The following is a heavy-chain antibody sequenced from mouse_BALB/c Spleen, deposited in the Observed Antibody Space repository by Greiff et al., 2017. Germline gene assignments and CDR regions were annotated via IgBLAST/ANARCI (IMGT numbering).Heavy chain of an antibody. J-gene: IGHJ3*01. Sequence: VQLQESGAELVRPGTSVKISCKASGYTFTNYWLGWVKQRPGHGLEWIGDIYPGGGYTNYNEKFKGKATLTADTSSSTAYMQLSSLTSEDSAVYFCARENYRTEGRFAYWGQGTLVTVSA. CDR1: GYTFTNYW. D-gene: IGHD2-14*01. V-gene: IGHV1-63*02. CDR2: IYPGGGYT. CDR3: ARENYRTEGRFAY.